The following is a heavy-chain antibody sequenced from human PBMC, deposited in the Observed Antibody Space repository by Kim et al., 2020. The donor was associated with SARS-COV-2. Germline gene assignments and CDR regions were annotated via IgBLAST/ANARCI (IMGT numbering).Heavy chain of an antibody. CDR2: IHESGST. Sequence: SETLSLTCGVYSGSFSGHYWSWIRQPPGKGLEWIGKIHESGSTNYNPYLKSRATISIDTSKNKFSLKLSSLTAADTGCYYCARGRAGVVPAPILGLGPHYDYFIRDVWGHGTTVTVSS. CDR1: SGSFSGHY. D-gene: IGHD2-2*02. J-gene: IGHJ6*02. CDR3: ARGRAGVVPAPILGLGPHYDYFIRDV. V-gene: IGHV4-34*01.